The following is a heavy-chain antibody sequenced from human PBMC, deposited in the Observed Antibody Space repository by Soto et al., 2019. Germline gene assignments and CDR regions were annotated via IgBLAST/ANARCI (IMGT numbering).Heavy chain of an antibody. CDR2: IKQDGSEK. D-gene: IGHD6-19*01. J-gene: IGHJ4*02. Sequence: GGSLRLSCAASGFTFSSYWMSWVRQAPGKGLEWVANIKQDGSEKYYVDSVKGRFTISRDNAKNSLYLQMNSLRAEDTAVYYCARVGSNIAVAGIFDYWGQGTLVTVSS. CDR3: ARVGSNIAVAGIFDY. V-gene: IGHV3-7*03. CDR1: GFTFSSYW.